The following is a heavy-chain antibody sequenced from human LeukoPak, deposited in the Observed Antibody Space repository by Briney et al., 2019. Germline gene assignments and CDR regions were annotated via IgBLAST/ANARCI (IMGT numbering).Heavy chain of an antibody. J-gene: IGHJ4*02. D-gene: IGHD6-19*01. Sequence: GGSLRLSCAASGFTFSSYAMSWVRQAPGKGLEWVSAISGSGGSTYYADSVKGRFTISRDNSKNTLYLQMNSLRAEDTAVYYCAKGVESSGWPPNYFGYWGQGTLVTVSS. V-gene: IGHV3-23*01. CDR1: GFTFSSYA. CDR2: ISGSGGST. CDR3: AKGVESSGWPPNYFGY.